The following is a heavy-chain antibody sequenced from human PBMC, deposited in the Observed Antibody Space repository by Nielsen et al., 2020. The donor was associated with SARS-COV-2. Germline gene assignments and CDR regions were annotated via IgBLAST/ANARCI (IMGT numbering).Heavy chain of an antibody. J-gene: IGHJ6*02. CDR2: IMPILGAA. Sequence: SVKVSCKASGGTFSNYDFIWVRQAPGEGLEWMGGIMPILGAAHYAQKFQGRVTITADKSTRTAYMELSSLRSDDTAVYYCARARATIFGLVMSYGMDVWGQGTTVAVSS. CDR1: GGTFSNYD. CDR3: ARARATIFGLVMSYGMDV. D-gene: IGHD3/OR15-3a*01. V-gene: IGHV1-69*06.